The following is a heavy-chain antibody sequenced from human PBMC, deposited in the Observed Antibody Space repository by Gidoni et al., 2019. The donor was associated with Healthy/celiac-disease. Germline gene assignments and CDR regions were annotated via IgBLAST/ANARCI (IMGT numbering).Heavy chain of an antibody. CDR3: AKRRVYYDFWSGYSLFDY. CDR2: ISGSGGST. D-gene: IGHD3-3*01. V-gene: IGHV3-23*01. CDR1: GFTFSSYA. Sequence: EVQLLESGGGLVQPGGSLRLSCAASGFTFSSYAMSWVRQAPGKGLEWVSAISGSGGSTYYADSVKGRFTISRDNSKNTLYLQMNSLRAEDTAVYYCAKRRVYYDFWSGYSLFDYWGQGTLVTVSS. J-gene: IGHJ4*02.